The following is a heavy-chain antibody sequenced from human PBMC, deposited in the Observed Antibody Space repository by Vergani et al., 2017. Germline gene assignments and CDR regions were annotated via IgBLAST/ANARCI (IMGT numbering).Heavy chain of an antibody. Sequence: EVQLVESGGGLVQPGRSLRLSCAASGFTFDDYAMHWVRQAPGKGLEWVSGISWNSGSIGYAYSVKGRFTISRDNAKNSLYLQMNSLRAEDTALYYCANGRVFGVVINSDFDYWGQGTLVTVSS. J-gene: IGHJ4*02. CDR3: ANGRVFGVVINSDFDY. V-gene: IGHV3-9*01. CDR1: GFTFDDYA. CDR2: ISWNSGSI. D-gene: IGHD3-3*01.